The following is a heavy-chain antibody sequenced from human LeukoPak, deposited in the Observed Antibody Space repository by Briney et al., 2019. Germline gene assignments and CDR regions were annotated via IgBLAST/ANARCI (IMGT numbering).Heavy chain of an antibody. Sequence: GGSLRLSCAASGFTVSSNYVSWVRQAPGKGLEWVSVIYSGGSTYYADSVKGRFTISRDNSKNTLYLQMNSLRAEDTAVYYCARDLATIAHYYYYMDVWGKGTTVTVSS. V-gene: IGHV3-66*02. CDR2: IYSGGST. D-gene: IGHD5-12*01. J-gene: IGHJ6*03. CDR3: ARDLATIAHYYYYMDV. CDR1: GFTVSSNY.